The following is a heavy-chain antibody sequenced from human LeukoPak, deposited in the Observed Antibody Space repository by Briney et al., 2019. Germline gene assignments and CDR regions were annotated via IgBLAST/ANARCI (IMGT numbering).Heavy chain of an antibody. CDR2: IYYSGST. D-gene: IGHD5-18*01. Sequence: SETLSLTCAVSGGSISSGGYSWSWIRQPPGKRLEWIGYIYYSGSTNYNPSLKSRVTISVDTSKNQFSLKLSSVTAADTAVYYCAGGGYSYRFDYWGQGTLVTVSS. CDR1: GGSISSGGYS. CDR3: AGGGYSYRFDY. V-gene: IGHV4-61*08. J-gene: IGHJ4*02.